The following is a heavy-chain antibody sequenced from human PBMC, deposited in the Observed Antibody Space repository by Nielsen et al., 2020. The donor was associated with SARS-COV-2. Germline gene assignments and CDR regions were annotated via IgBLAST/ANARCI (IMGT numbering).Heavy chain of an antibody. Sequence: GVLKISCATSGITFSSYSMNWVRQAPGKGLGWISYISISSSTIDYADSVKGRFTISRDNAKNSLYLQMNSLRAEDTAVYYCATCRGPYWYFDLWGRGTLVTVSS. CDR3: ATCRGPYWYFDL. J-gene: IGHJ2*01. CDR1: GITFSSYS. V-gene: IGHV3-48*01. CDR2: ISISSSTI. D-gene: IGHD3-10*01.